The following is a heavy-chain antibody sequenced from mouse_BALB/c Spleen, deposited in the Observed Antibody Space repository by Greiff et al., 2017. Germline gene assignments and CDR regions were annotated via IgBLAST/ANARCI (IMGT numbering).Heavy chain of an antibody. V-gene: IGHV5-6-5*01. J-gene: IGHJ2*01. CDR2: ISSGGST. D-gene: IGHD1-1*01. CDR1: GFTFSSYA. Sequence: EVQVVESGGGLVKPGGSLKLSCAASGFTFSSYAMSWVRQTPEKRLEWVASISSGGSTYYPDSVKGRFTISRDNARNILYLQMSSLRSEDTAMYYCAREDYYGSIYNWGQGTTLTVSS. CDR3: AREDYYGSIYN.